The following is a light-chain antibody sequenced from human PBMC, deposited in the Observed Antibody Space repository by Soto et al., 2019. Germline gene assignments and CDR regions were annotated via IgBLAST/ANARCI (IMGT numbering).Light chain of an antibody. Sequence: DIPMNQSPSSLYASVGDRVTITCRASQSISNSLNWYQQKPGKAPKLLIYAASSLQSGVPSRFSGSGSGTDFTLTISSLQPEDFATYYCQQSYSTPRTFGGGTKVEIK. J-gene: IGKJ4*01. CDR1: QSISNS. CDR2: AAS. CDR3: QQSYSTPRT. V-gene: IGKV1-39*01.